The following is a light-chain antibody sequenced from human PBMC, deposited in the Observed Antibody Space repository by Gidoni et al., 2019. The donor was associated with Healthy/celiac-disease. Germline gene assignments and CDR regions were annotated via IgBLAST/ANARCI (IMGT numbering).Light chain of an antibody. J-gene: IGKJ2*01. V-gene: IGKV4-1*01. CDR3: QQYYSTPYT. CDR2: WAS. CDR1: QRVLYSSNNKNY. Sequence: DIVLTQSPDPLAVSLCERATIHCKSSQRVLYSSNNKNYLAWYQQKPGQPPKLLIYWASTRESGVPERFSGSGSGTDFTLTISSLQAEDVAVYYCQQYYSTPYTFGQGTKLEIK.